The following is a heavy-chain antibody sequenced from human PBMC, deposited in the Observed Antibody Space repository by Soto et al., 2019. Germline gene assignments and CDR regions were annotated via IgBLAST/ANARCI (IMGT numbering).Heavy chain of an antibody. CDR2: ISYDGSNK. D-gene: IGHD7-27*01. J-gene: IGHJ6*02. CDR3: AKDLGEGAMDV. V-gene: IGHV3-30*18. Sequence: QVQLVESGGGVVQPGRSLRLSCAASGLTFSRYGMHWVRQAPGKGLEWVAVISYDGSNKYYADSDSVKGRFTISRDNSKNTLYPQMNSLRAEDTAVYYCAKDLGEGAMDVWGQGTTVTVSS. CDR1: GLTFSRYG.